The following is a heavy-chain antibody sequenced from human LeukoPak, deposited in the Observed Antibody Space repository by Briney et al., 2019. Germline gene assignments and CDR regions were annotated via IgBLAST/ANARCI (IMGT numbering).Heavy chain of an antibody. CDR3: ARAYDSSGYCPDY. D-gene: IGHD3-22*01. V-gene: IGHV1-2*02. Sequence: ASVKVSCKASGYTFTRYYMHWVRQAPGQGLEWMGWINPNSGGTNYAQKFQGGVTMTRYTSISTAYMELSRLRSDDTAVYYCARAYDSSGYCPDYWGQGTLVTVSS. CDR1: GYTFTRYY. CDR2: INPNSGGT. J-gene: IGHJ4*02.